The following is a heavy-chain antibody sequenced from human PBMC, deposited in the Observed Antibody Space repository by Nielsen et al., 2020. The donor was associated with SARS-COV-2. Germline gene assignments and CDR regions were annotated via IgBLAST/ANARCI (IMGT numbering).Heavy chain of an antibody. D-gene: IGHD3-16*02. J-gene: IGHJ4*02. CDR3: ARVPIMITFGGVIGPYYFDY. CDR1: GGSISSSSYY. Sequence: SETLSLTCTVSGGSISSSSYYWGWIRQPPGKGLEWIGSIYYSGSTYYNPSPKSRVTISVDTSKNQFSLKLSSVTAADTAVYYCARVPIMITFGGVIGPYYFDYWGQGTLVTVSS. V-gene: IGHV4-39*07. CDR2: IYYSGST.